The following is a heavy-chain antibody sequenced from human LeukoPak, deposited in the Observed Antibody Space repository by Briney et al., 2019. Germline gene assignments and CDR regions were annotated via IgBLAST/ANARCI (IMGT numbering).Heavy chain of an antibody. J-gene: IGHJ6*02. D-gene: IGHD3-10*01. V-gene: IGHV3-21*01. Sequence: AGSRRPSCAAAGFTFSSYIMNWCGKALGKGLRGVSSISSSSSYIYYADSVKGRFTISRDNAKNSLYLQMNSLRAEDTAVYYCARDRGLGSSYGMDVWGQGTTVTVSS. CDR2: ISSSSSYI. CDR1: GFTFSSYI. CDR3: ARDRGLGSSYGMDV.